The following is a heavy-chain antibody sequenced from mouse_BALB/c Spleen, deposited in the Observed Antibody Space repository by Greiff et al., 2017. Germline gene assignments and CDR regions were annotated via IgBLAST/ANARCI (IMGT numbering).Heavy chain of an antibody. V-gene: IGHV3-2*02. CDR3: ANFFYGNYEDYYAMDY. Sequence: EVKLVESGPGLVKPSQSLSLTCTVTGYSITSDYAWNWIRQFPGNKLEWMGYISYSGSTSYNPSLKSRISITRDTSKNQFFLQLNSVTTEDTATYYCANFFYGNYEDYYAMDYWGQGTSVTVSS. D-gene: IGHD2-1*01. CDR2: ISYSGST. J-gene: IGHJ4*01. CDR1: GYSITSDYA.